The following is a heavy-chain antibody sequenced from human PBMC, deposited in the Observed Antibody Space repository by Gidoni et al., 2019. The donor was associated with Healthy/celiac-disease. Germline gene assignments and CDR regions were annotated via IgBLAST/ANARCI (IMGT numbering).Heavy chain of an antibody. D-gene: IGHD3-22*01. CDR3: AINGHYYDSSGYYVAY. Sequence: LEWMGGIIPIFGTANYAQKFQGRVTITADESTSTAYMELSSLRSEDTAVYYCAINGHYYDSSGYYVAYWGQGTLVTVSS. CDR2: IIPIFGTA. J-gene: IGHJ4*02. V-gene: IGHV1-69*01.